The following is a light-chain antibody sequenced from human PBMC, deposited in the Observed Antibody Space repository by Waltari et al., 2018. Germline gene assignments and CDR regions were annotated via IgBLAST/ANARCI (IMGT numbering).Light chain of an antibody. Sequence: EIVLTQSPGTLSLSPGQRATLPCRASQSVSTYLACYQQKPGQAPRLLIYDASTRATGIPDRFSGSGSGTDFSLTISRLESEDFAVYYCQKYGTLPATFGQGTKVEI. CDR3: QKYGTLPAT. CDR1: QSVSTY. J-gene: IGKJ1*01. V-gene: IGKV3-20*01. CDR2: DAS.